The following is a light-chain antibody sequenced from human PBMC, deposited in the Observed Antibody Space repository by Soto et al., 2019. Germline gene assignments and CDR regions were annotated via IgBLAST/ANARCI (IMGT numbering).Light chain of an antibody. J-gene: IGKJ1*01. CDR3: QQFNTYPRT. V-gene: IGKV1-9*01. CDR2: AAS. Sequence: DIQLTQSPSFLSASGGDRVTITCRASQGINNFLAWYQQKPGKAPKLLIFAASTLQSGVPSRFSGSGSGTDFSLTISSLQPEDFAIYYCQQFNTYPRTFGQGTTVELK. CDR1: QGINNF.